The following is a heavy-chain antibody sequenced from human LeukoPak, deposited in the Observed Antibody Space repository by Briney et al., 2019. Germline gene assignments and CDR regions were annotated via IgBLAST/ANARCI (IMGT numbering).Heavy chain of an antibody. D-gene: IGHD3-22*01. J-gene: IGHJ5*02. Sequence: SVKVSCKASGGTFSSYAISWVRQAPGQGLEWMGRIIPILGIANYAQKFQGRVTITADKSTSTAYMELSSLRSEDTAVYYCARGLGDYDSSGYYYWDGWFDPWGQGTLVTVSS. CDR3: ARGLGDYDSSGYYYWDGWFDP. CDR1: GGTFSSYA. V-gene: IGHV1-69*04. CDR2: IIPILGIA.